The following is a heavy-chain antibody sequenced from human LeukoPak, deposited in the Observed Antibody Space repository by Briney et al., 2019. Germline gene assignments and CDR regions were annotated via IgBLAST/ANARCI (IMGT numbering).Heavy chain of an antibody. V-gene: IGHV4-4*07. Sequence: NPSETLSLTCTVSGGSISSYYWSWIRQPAGKGLEWIGRIYTSGSTNYNPSLKSRVTMSVHTSKNQFSLKLSSVTAADTAVYYCARDRGYSSSWYFDYWGQGTLVTVSS. CDR1: GGSISSYY. J-gene: IGHJ4*02. D-gene: IGHD6-13*01. CDR2: IYTSGST. CDR3: ARDRGYSSSWYFDY.